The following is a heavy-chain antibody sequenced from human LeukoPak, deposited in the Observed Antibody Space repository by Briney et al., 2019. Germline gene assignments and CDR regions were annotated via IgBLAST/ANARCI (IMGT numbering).Heavy chain of an antibody. CDR2: ISSGSSAI. Sequence: GGSLRLSCEASGFTFTTYSMTWVRQAPGKGLEWVSIISSGSSAIFSADALKGRFTISRDDAKNSLYLQMNSLRAEDTAVYYCARLRETPVFGVVTKSTSYFDYWGQGTLVTVSS. V-gene: IGHV3-21*01. CDR3: ARLRETPVFGVVTKSTSYFDY. J-gene: IGHJ4*02. D-gene: IGHD3-3*01. CDR1: GFTFTTYS.